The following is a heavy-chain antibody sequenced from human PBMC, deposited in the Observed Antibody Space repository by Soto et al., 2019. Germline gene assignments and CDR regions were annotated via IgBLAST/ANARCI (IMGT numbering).Heavy chain of an antibody. D-gene: IGHD4-17*01. J-gene: IGHJ4*02. CDR3: ARGIGEYGDYVGY. V-gene: IGHV3-33*01. Sequence: GGSLRLSCAASGFTFSSYGMHWVRQAPGKGLEWVAVIWYDGSNKYYADSVKGRFTISRDNSKNTLYLQMNSLRAEDTAVYYCARGIGEYGDYVGYWGQGTLVTVSS. CDR2: IWYDGSNK. CDR1: GFTFSSYG.